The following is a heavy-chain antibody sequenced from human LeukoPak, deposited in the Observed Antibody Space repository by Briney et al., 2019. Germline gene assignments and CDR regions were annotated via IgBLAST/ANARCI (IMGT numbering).Heavy chain of an antibody. J-gene: IGHJ4*02. CDR3: ARGYCSSTSCRDDY. CDR2: ISAYNGNT. CDR1: GYSFPSYG. Sequence: ASVKVSCKASGYSFPSYGITWVRQAPGQGLEWMGWISAYNGNTNYAQKFQGRVTMTTDTSTSTAYMELRSLRSDDTAVYYCARGYCSSTSCRDDYWGQGTLVTVSS. V-gene: IGHV1-18*01. D-gene: IGHD2-2*01.